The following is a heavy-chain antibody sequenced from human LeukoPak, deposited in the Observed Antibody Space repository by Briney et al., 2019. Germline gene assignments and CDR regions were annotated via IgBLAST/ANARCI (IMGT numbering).Heavy chain of an antibody. J-gene: IGHJ5*02. CDR3: ARAGQHYGDYVEFWFDP. D-gene: IGHD4-17*01. Sequence: PGGSLRLSCAASGFTFSTYWMHWVRQAPGKGLVRVSRINSDGSSTCYADSVKGRFTISRDNAKNTLYLQMNSLRAEDMAVYYCARAGQHYGDYVEFWFDPWGQGTLVTVSS. CDR1: GFTFSTYW. V-gene: IGHV3-74*01. CDR2: INSDGSST.